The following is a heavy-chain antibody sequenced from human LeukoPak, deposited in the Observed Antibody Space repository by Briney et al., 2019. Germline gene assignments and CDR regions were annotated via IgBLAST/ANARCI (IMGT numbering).Heavy chain of an antibody. J-gene: IGHJ5*02. V-gene: IGHV1-69*13. Sequence: ASVKVSCKASGGTFSSYAISWVRQAPGQGLEWMGGIIPIFGTANYAQKFQGRVTITADESTSTAYMELSSLRSEDTAVYYCARLITIFGAGGWFDPWGQGTLVTVSS. CDR3: ARLITIFGAGGWFDP. CDR1: GGTFSSYA. CDR2: IIPIFGTA. D-gene: IGHD3-3*01.